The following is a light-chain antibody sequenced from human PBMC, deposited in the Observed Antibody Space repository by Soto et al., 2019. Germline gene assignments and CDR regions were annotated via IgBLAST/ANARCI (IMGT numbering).Light chain of an antibody. CDR3: LQDQAYPWT. V-gene: IGKV1-17*01. CDR1: QGIRYY. J-gene: IGKJ1*01. Sequence: DIQMTQSPSSLSASVGARVTITCRASQGIRYYLGWYQQRPGKAPERLIYDTFTLASGVPSRFSVSGSGTEFTLTIASLQPEDVATYYCLQDQAYPWTFGQGTKVELK. CDR2: DTF.